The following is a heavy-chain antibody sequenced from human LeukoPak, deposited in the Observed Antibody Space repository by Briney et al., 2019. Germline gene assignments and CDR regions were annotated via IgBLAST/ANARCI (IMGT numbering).Heavy chain of an antibody. J-gene: IGHJ2*01. Sequence: PGGSLRLSCAASGFTFSSYSMNWVRQAPGKGLEWVSSISSSSSYIYYADSVKGRFTISRDNAKNSLYLQMNSLRAEDTAVYYCARILVAGSWYFDLWGRGTLVTVSS. CDR3: ARILVAGSWYFDL. D-gene: IGHD6-19*01. CDR1: GFTFSSYS. CDR2: ISSSSSYI. V-gene: IGHV3-21*01.